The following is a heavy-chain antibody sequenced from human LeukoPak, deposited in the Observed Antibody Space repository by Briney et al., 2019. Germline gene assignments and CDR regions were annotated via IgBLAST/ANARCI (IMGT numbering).Heavy chain of an antibody. CDR1: GGSISGYY. Sequence: PSETLSLTCTVSGGSISGYYWSWIRQHPGKGLEWIGYIYYSGSTYYNPSLKSRVTISVDTSKNQFSLKLSSVTAADTAVYYCSQSLRNGRFDYWGQGTLVTVSS. CDR2: IYYSGST. CDR3: SQSLRNGRFDY. V-gene: IGHV4-59*06. J-gene: IGHJ4*02. D-gene: IGHD2-8*01.